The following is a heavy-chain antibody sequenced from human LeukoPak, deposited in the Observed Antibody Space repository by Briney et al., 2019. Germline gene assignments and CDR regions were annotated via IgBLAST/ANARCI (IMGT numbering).Heavy chain of an antibody. V-gene: IGHV3-7*03. D-gene: IGHD3-22*01. CDR3: ARVAANYYDSSALRGGDY. CDR1: GFTFSSYW. Sequence: GGSLRLSCAASGFTFSSYWMNWARQAPGKGLEWVASINHNGNVNYYVDSVKGRFTISRDNAKNSPYLQMNSLRSDDTAVYYCARVAANYYDSSALRGGDYWGQGTLVTVSS. J-gene: IGHJ4*02. CDR2: INHNGNVN.